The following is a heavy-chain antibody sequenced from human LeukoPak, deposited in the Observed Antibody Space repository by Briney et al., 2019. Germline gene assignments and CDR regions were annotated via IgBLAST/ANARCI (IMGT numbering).Heavy chain of an antibody. Sequence: GGSLRLSCAASGFTFSSYAMSWVRQAPGRGREWVSAISGRDGRTYYTDSVKGRFTISRDNSRDTLYLQMNSLRAEDTAVYYCSTSPSFGSSWYQFNYWGQGTLVTVSS. D-gene: IGHD6-13*01. CDR1: GFTFSSYA. CDR3: STSPSFGSSWYQFNY. V-gene: IGHV3-23*01. CDR2: ISGRDGRT. J-gene: IGHJ4*02.